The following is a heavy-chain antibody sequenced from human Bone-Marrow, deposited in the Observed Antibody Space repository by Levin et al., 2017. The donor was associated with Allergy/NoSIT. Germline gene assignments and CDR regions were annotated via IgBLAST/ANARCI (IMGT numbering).Heavy chain of an antibody. CDR3: ARHYGDHFDY. CDR1: GGSISSSSYY. D-gene: IGHD4-17*01. Sequence: SCTVSGGSISSSSYYWGWIRQPPGKGLEWIGSIYYSGSTYYNPSLKSRVTISVDTSKNQFSLKLSSVTAADTAVYYCARHYGDHFDYWGQGTLVTVSS. V-gene: IGHV4-39*01. CDR2: IYYSGST. J-gene: IGHJ4*02.